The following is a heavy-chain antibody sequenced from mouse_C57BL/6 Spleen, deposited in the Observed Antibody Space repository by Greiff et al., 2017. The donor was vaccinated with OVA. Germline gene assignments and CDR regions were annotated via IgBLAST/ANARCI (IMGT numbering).Heavy chain of an antibody. J-gene: IGHJ2*01. CDR3: TRGLRREYYFDY. D-gene: IGHD2-4*01. CDR1: GYTFTDYE. CDR2: IDPETGGT. Sequence: QVQLQQSGAELVRPGASVTLSCKASGYTFTDYEMHWVKQTPVHGLEWIGAIDPETGGTAYNQKFKGKAILTADKSSSTAYMELRSLTSEDSAVYYCTRGLRREYYFDYWGQGTTLTVSS. V-gene: IGHV1-15*01.